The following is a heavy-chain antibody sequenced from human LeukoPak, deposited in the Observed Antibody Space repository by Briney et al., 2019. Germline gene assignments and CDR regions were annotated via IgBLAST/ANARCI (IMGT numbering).Heavy chain of an antibody. CDR3: AKDLEGISIFGAQGY. J-gene: IGHJ4*02. V-gene: IGHV3-48*01. CDR2: ISSSSSTI. D-gene: IGHD3-3*01. Sequence: GGSLRLSCAASGFTFNTYAMNWVRQAPGKGLEWVSYISSSSSTIYYADSVKGRFTISRDNAKNSLYLQMNSLRAEDTAVYYCAKDLEGISIFGAQGYWGQGTLVTVSS. CDR1: GFTFNTYA.